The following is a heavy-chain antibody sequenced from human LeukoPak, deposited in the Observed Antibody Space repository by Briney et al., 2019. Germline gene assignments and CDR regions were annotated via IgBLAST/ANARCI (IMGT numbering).Heavy chain of an antibody. CDR2: IYSGGST. J-gene: IGHJ4*02. D-gene: IGHD4-17*01. Sequence: GGSLRLSCAASGFTVSSNYMSWVRQAPGKGLEWVSVIYSGGSTYYADSVKGRFTIFRDNSKNTLYVQMDRLRAEDTAVYYCVLTTVTTSIEYWGQGTLVTVSS. V-gene: IGHV3-66*01. CDR1: GFTVSSNY. CDR3: VLTTVTTSIEY.